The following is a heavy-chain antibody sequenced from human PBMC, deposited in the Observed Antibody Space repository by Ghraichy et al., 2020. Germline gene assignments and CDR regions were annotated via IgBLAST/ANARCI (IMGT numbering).Heavy chain of an antibody. D-gene: IGHD6-13*01. V-gene: IGHV4-34*01. CDR2: INHSGST. Sequence: SETLSLTCAVHNGPFDSYYWSWIRQPPGKGLQWIGEINHSGSTNYNPSLKSRVALSVDRLKNQFSLRLSFVTAADTAMYYCARGRKSSQQLVPLPFDYWGQGTLVNVSS. CDR3: ARGRKSSQQLVPLPFDY. J-gene: IGHJ4*02. CDR1: NGPFDSYY.